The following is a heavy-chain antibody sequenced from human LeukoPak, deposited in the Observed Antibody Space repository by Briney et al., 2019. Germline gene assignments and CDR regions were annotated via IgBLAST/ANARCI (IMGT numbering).Heavy chain of an antibody. J-gene: IGHJ4*02. CDR1: GDSVSSNSAA. CDR3: ARMVGLVSDF. CDR2: TYYRSKWHS. D-gene: IGHD3-10*01. Sequence: SLTLSLTCAISGDSVSSNSAAWNWIRQSPSRGLEWLGRTYYRSKWHSYYAPSVKSRITINPDTSKNQFSLQLKSVTPEDTAVYYCARMVGLVSDFWGQGTLVTVSS. V-gene: IGHV6-1*01.